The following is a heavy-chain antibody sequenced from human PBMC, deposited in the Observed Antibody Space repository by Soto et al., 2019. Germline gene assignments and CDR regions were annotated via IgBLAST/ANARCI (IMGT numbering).Heavy chain of an antibody. CDR3: ARGPGGPDGPGDY. J-gene: IGHJ4*02. CDR2: INAGNGNT. D-gene: IGHD2-15*01. V-gene: IGHV1-3*01. CDR1: GYTCTSYA. Sequence: ASVKVSCKASGYTCTSYAMHWVRQAPGQRLEWMGWINAGNGNTKYSQKFQGRVTITRDTSASTAYMELSSLRSEDTALYYCARGPGGPDGPGDYWGQGTLVTVSS.